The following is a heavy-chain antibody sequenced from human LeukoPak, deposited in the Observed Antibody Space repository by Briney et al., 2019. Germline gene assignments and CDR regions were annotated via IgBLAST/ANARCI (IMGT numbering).Heavy chain of an antibody. J-gene: IGHJ4*02. CDR3: ASVPSLYCSSTSCNFDY. CDR2: IWYDGSNK. D-gene: IGHD2-2*01. CDR1: GVTFSSYG. V-gene: IGHV3-33*01. Sequence: PGRSLRLSCAASGVTFSSYGMHWVRQAPGKGLEWVAVIWYDGSNKYYADSVKGRFTISRDNSKNTLYLQMNSLRAEDTAVYYCASVPSLYCSSTSCNFDYWGQGTLVTVSS.